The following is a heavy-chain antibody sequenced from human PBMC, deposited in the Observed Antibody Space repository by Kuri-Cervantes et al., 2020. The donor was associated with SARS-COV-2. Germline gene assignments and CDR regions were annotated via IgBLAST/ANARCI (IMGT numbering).Heavy chain of an antibody. CDR3: ARLGNSIS. V-gene: IGHV1-46*01. Sequence: ASVKVSCKASGYTFTTYYIHWVRQAPGQGLEWMGTFNPRGGTTSYAQKFQGRVTMTRDTSTNTFYVELSSATAADTAVYYCARLGNSISWGQGTLVTVSS. J-gene: IGHJ5*02. CDR2: FNPRGGTT. CDR1: GYTFTTYY. D-gene: IGHD4-23*01.